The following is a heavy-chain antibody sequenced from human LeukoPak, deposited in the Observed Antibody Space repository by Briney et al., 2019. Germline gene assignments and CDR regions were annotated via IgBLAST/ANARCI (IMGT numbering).Heavy chain of an antibody. Sequence: GFLRLSCAASGFTFSTYWMSWVRQASGEGLGLVANIKQDGSEKYYVDSVKGRFTISRDNAKNSLYLQMNSLRAEDTAVYYCARRHSSGWLGDWFDPWGQGTLVTVSS. CDR1: GFTFSTYW. D-gene: IGHD6-19*01. J-gene: IGHJ5*02. CDR3: ARRHSSGWLGDWFDP. V-gene: IGHV3-7*01. CDR2: IKQDGSEK.